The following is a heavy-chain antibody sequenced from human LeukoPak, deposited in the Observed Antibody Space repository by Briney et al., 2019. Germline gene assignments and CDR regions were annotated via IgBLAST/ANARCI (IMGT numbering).Heavy chain of an antibody. CDR2: IYYSGST. CDR3: ARAGPYDYVWGSYRHKSPRFDY. CDR1: GGSISSYY. Sequence: SSETLSLTCTVSGGSISSYYWSWIRQPPGKGLEWIGYIYYSGSTNYNPSLKSRVTISVDTSKNQFSLKLSSVTAADTAVYYCARAGPYDYVWGSYRHKSPRFDYWGQGTLVTVSS. J-gene: IGHJ4*02. D-gene: IGHD3-16*02. V-gene: IGHV4-59*12.